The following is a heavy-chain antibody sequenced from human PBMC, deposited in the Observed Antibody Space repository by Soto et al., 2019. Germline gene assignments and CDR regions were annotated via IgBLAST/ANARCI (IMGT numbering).Heavy chain of an antibody. D-gene: IGHD2-2*01. Sequence: GGSLRLSCVGSGFTFSTYSMNWVRQAPGKGLEWVSGIYGNGGGTFYADSVKGRFTISRDNSKNTLYLQMDSLRAEDTAVYYCAKGDIVVVPAAINDYYYGMDVWGQGTTVTVSS. CDR1: GFTFSTYS. CDR3: AKGDIVVVPAAINDYYYGMDV. CDR2: IYGNGGGT. J-gene: IGHJ6*02. V-gene: IGHV3-23*01.